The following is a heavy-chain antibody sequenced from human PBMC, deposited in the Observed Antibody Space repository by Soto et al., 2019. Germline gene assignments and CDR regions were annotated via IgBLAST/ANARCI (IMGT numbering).Heavy chain of an antibody. CDR3: ARGALTVANWFDP. J-gene: IGHJ5*02. Sequence: QVQLVQSGAEVKKPGASVKVSCKASGYTFTDYYMNWVRQAPGQGLEWMGWSNPNNGVTNYAQKFQGRVTMTRDTSIGTAYMALSRLRSDDTALYYCARGALTVANWFDPWGQGTQVTVSS. V-gene: IGHV1-2*02. CDR2: SNPNNGVT. D-gene: IGHD6-19*01. CDR1: GYTFTDYY.